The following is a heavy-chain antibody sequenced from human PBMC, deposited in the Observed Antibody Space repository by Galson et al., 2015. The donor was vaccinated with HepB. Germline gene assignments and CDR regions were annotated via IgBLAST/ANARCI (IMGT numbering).Heavy chain of an antibody. CDR2: ISGSGGST. CDR3: ASRDDFWSGYYIGHFQH. V-gene: IGHV3-23*01. CDR1: GFTFSSYA. Sequence: SLRLSCAASGFTFSSYAMSWVRQAPGKGLEWVSAISGSGGSTYYADSVKGRFTISRDNSKNTLYLQMNSLRAEDTAVYYCASRDDFWSGYYIGHFQHWGQGTLVTVSS. D-gene: IGHD3-3*01. J-gene: IGHJ1*01.